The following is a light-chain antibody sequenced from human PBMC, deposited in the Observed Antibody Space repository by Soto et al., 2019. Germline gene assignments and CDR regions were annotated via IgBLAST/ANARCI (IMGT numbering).Light chain of an antibody. CDR2: EVS. CDR3: SSYTSSGTLYV. J-gene: IGLJ1*01. V-gene: IGLV2-14*01. Sequence: QSVLTQPASMSGPPGQSITISCTGTTNDIGDYNYVSWYQQHPGKAPKLIIYEVSKRPSGVSNRFSGSKSGNTASLTISGLQAEDESDYYCSSYTSSGTLYVFGTGTKVTVL. CDR1: TNDIGDYNY.